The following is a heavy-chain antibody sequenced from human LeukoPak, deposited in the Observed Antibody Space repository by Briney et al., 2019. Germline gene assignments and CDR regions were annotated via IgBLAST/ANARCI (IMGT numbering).Heavy chain of an antibody. V-gene: IGHV4-39*01. CDR2: IYYSGST. J-gene: IGHJ4*02. CDR1: GDSISTSDYY. CDR3: ARRGYYDSSGYYY. D-gene: IGHD3-22*01. Sequence: SETLSLTCTVSGDSISTSDYYWGWIRQPPGKGLEWIGNIYYSGSTYYNPSLKSRVTISVDTSENQFSLKLNSVTAADTAVYYCARRGYYDSSGYYYWGQGTLVTVSS.